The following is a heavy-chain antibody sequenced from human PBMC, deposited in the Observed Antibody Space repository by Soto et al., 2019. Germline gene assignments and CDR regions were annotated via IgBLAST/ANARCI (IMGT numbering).Heavy chain of an antibody. V-gene: IGHV3-33*01. D-gene: IGHD6-13*01. CDR3: AREDSSWYYFDY. CDR2: IWYDGSNK. J-gene: IGHJ4*02. CDR1: GFTFSSYG. Sequence: QVQLVESGGGVVQPGRSLRLSCAASGFTFSSYGMHWVRQAPGKGLEWVAVIWYDGSNKYYADSVKGRFTISRDNSKNTLYLHMNSLRSEDTAVYYCAREDSSWYYFDYWGQGTLVTVSS.